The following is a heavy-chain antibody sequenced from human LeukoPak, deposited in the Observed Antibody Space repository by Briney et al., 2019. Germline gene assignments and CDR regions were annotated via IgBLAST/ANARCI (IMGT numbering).Heavy chain of an antibody. V-gene: IGHV3-15*01. J-gene: IGHJ6*03. CDR1: GLTFTNAW. D-gene: IGHD6-19*01. CDR3: TPDSKDLIAVAGKWDFYYYMDV. Sequence: PGGSLRLSCAASGLTFTNAWMSWVRQAPGKGLEWVGRIKSKTDGGTTDYAATVKGRFTISRYDSKNTLYLQMNSLKIEDTAVYYCTPDSKDLIAVAGKWDFYYYMDVWGKGTTVIVSS. CDR2: IKSKTDGGTT.